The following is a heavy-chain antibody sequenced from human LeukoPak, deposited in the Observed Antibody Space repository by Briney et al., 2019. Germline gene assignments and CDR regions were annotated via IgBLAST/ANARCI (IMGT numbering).Heavy chain of an antibody. CDR3: ARSRIAAAGTADY. CDR1: GYTFTCYY. J-gene: IGHJ4*02. CDR2: INPNSGGT. Sequence: ASVKVSCKASGYTFTCYYMHWVRQAPGQGLEWMGWINPNSGGTNYAQKFQGRVTMTRDTSISTAYMELSRLRSDDTAVYYCARSRIAAAGTADYWGQGTLVTVSS. V-gene: IGHV1-2*02. D-gene: IGHD6-13*01.